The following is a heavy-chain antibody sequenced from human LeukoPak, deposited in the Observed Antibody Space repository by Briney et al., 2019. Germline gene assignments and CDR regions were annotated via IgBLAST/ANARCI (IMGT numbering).Heavy chain of an antibody. CDR2: IIPIFGTA. V-gene: IGHV1-69*13. CDR1: GGTFSSYA. D-gene: IGHD6-6*01. CDR3: ARFEAARPGFDY. J-gene: IGHJ4*02. Sequence: SVKVSCKASGGTFSSYAISWVRQAPGQGLEWMGGIIPIFGTANYAQKFQGRVTITADESTSTAYMELSSLRSEDTAVYYCARFEAARPGFDYWGQGTLVTVSS.